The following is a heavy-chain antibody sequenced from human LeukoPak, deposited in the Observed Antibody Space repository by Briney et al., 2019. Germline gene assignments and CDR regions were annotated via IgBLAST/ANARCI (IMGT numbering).Heavy chain of an antibody. J-gene: IGHJ4*02. D-gene: IGHD1-26*01. V-gene: IGHV5-51*01. CDR1: GYSFTSYW. CDR3: ARSPGVVGAPYYFDY. Sequence: GESLKISCKGSGYSFTSYWIGWVRQMPGKGLEWMGIIYPGDSDTRYSPSFQGQVTISADKSIGTAYLQWSSLKASDTAMYYCARSPGVVGAPYYFDYWGQGTLVTVSS. CDR2: IYPGDSDT.